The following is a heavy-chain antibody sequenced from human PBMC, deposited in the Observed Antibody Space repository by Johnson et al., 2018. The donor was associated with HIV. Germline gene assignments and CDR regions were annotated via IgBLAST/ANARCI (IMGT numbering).Heavy chain of an antibody. CDR1: GFTFSSYW. J-gene: IGHJ3*02. CDR2: IKQDGSEK. CDR3: VRRMVVGYVAFDI. Sequence: VQLVESGGGLVQPGGSLRLSCAASGFTFSSYWMSWVRQAPGKGLEWVANIKQDGSEKYYVDSVKGRFTISRDNAKNSLYLQMNSLRADDTAVYFCVRRMVVGYVAFDIWGQGTMVSVSS. D-gene: IGHD2-21*01. V-gene: IGHV3-7*02.